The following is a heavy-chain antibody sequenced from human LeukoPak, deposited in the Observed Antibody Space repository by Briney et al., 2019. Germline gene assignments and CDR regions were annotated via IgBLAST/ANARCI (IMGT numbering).Heavy chain of an antibody. V-gene: IGHV1-46*01. D-gene: IGHD1-26*01. J-gene: IGHJ4*02. CDR3: ARFSGTSCYFDY. Sequence: ASVKVSCKPSGYTFTSYYMHWVRQAPGQGLEWMGIINPSGGSTTYAQKFQGRVTMTRDTSTSTVYMELSSLRSDDTAVYYCARFSGTSCYFDYWGQGALVTVSS. CDR2: INPSGGST. CDR1: GYTFTSYY.